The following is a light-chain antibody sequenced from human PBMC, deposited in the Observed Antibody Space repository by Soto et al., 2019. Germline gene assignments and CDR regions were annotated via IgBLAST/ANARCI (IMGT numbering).Light chain of an antibody. Sequence: DIVLTQPPVTLSLSPGERASLSCRASQSVSSGHLAWYQQKPGQAPRLLIYGASSRATGIPDRFSGSGSGTDFTLTISRLEPEDYAVYYCQQYGHSLWTFGQGTKVDIK. CDR3: QQYGHSLWT. V-gene: IGKV3-20*01. CDR1: QSVSSGH. J-gene: IGKJ1*01. CDR2: GAS.